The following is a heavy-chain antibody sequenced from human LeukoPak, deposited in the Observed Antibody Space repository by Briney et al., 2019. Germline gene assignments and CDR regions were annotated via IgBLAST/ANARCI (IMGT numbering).Heavy chain of an antibody. V-gene: IGHV3-13*01. CDR2: LGTAGDT. CDR1: GFTLSNYA. CDR3: ARQNTPHGNFDY. D-gene: IGHD5-24*01. Sequence: GGSLRLSCAATGFTLSNYAMHWVRHPAGEGLEWVSALGTAGDTFYPGSVKGRFTISRDNAMKSLFLQMNSLRAEDTAVYYCARQNTPHGNFDYWGQGTLVTVSS. J-gene: IGHJ4*02.